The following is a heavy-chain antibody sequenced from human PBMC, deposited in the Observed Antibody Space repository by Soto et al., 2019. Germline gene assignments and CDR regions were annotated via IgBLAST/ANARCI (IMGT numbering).Heavy chain of an antibody. CDR1: GDSISSDYYH. J-gene: IGHJ6*02. CDR2: IHHSGSI. CDR3: AREDDGGDSLDV. D-gene: IGHD2-21*02. Sequence: QVQLQQSGPGLVKPSQTLSLTCTVSGDSISSDYYHWTWIRQSPGKGLEWIGYIHHSGSILYNPSLKGRVTISVDTSKHQFALHLTSVTAADTAVYFCAREDDGGDSLDVWGQGTTVTVSS. V-gene: IGHV4-30-4*08.